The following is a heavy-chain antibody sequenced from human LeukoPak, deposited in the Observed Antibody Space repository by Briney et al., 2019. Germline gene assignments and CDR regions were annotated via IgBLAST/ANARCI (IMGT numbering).Heavy chain of an antibody. V-gene: IGHV4-59*04. CDR2: IYYSGST. CDR3: ARYNSDSSGFDY. D-gene: IGHD3-22*01. CDR1: GDSISSYY. Sequence: SETLSLTCTVSGDSISSYYWSWIRQPPGKGLEWIGYIYYSGSTYYNPSLKSRVSMSVDTSKNQFSLKLRSVTAVDTAVYWCARYNSDSSGFDYWGQGTLVTVSS. J-gene: IGHJ4*02.